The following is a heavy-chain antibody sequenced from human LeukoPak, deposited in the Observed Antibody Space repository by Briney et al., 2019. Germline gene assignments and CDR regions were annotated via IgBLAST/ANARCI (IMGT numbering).Heavy chain of an antibody. V-gene: IGHV4-61*02. J-gene: IGHJ3*02. CDR1: GGSISSGNYY. CDR2: IWADGAP. Sequence: SETLSLTCTVSGGSISSGNYYWNWIRQPAGKGLEWIGRIWADGAPTYRPSLKSRVTISLDTSKNQFSLGLRSVTAADTAVYYCAREDGRRSGWYSSVAFDIWGQGAMVTVSS. CDR3: AREDGRRSGWYSSVAFDI. D-gene: IGHD6-19*01.